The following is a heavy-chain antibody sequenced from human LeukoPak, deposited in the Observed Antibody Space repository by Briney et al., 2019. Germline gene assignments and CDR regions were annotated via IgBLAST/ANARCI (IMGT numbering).Heavy chain of an antibody. J-gene: IGHJ4*02. V-gene: IGHV4-4*07. CDR1: GGSISSYY. Sequence: SETLSLTCTVSGGSISSYYWSWIRPPAGKGLAGIGRLYTSGSTNYNPSLKSRVTMSVDTSKNQFSLKLTSMTAADTAVYYCARGGSSGYYYGWGQGTLVTVSS. CDR3: ARGGSSGYYYG. D-gene: IGHD3-22*01. CDR2: LYTSGST.